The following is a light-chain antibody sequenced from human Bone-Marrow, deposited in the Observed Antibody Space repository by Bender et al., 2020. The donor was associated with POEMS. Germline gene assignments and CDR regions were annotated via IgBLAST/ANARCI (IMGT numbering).Light chain of an antibody. J-gene: IGLJ2*01. CDR2: TNN. Sequence: QSVLTQPPSVSGTPGQRVTISCSGSGSNIGGYPVNWYQQLPGTAPRLLIYTNNERPSGFPERFSGSNSGNTATLTISRVEAGDEADYYCQVWDGNSDHVAFGGGTKLTAL. CDR1: GSNIGGYP. V-gene: IGLV1-44*01. CDR3: QVWDGNSDHVA.